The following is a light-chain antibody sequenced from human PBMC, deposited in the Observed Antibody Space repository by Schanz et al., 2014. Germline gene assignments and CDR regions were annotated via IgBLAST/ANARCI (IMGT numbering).Light chain of an antibody. CDR1: QSVNNY. CDR2: GAS. CDR3: QHYGSSGYT. J-gene: IGKJ2*01. V-gene: IGKV3-20*01. Sequence: EIVLTQSPATLSLSPGDRATLSCRASQSVNNYLAWYQQKPGQAPRLLIYGASTRATGIPDRFSGSGSGIDFTLTIRRVEREDLAVYYCQHYGSSGYTFGQGTKLEIK.